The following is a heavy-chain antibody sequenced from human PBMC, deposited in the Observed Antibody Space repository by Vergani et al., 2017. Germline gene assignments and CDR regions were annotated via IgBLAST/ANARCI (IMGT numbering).Heavy chain of an antibody. V-gene: IGHV1-2*02. D-gene: IGHD5-12*01. Sequence: QVQLVQSGAEVKKPGASVKVSCKASGYTFTGYNMHWVRQAPGQGLEWMGWINPNSGGTNYAQTFQGRVTMTRDTSISTAYMELSRLRSDDTAVYYCARDRAPIVARINDAFDIWGQGTMVTVSS. CDR2: INPNSGGT. J-gene: IGHJ3*02. CDR3: ARDRAPIVARINDAFDI. CDR1: GYTFTGYN.